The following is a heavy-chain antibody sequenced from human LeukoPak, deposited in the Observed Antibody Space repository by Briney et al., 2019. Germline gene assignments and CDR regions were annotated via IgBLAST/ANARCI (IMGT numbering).Heavy chain of an antibody. CDR1: GGSITVYY. D-gene: IGHD1-1*01. CDR3: ASSSWKKTFDY. V-gene: IGHV4-4*07. Sequence: PETLSLTCRVSGGSITVYYWNWIRKPARRGLEWIGRIHTSGTTNYNPSLKSRVTMSIDPSQKKFSLNLTSVTAADTAVYYCASSSWKKTFDYWGQGALVTVSS. CDR2: IHTSGTT. J-gene: IGHJ4*02.